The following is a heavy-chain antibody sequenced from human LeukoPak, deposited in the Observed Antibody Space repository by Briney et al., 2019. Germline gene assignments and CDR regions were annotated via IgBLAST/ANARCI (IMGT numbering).Heavy chain of an antibody. Sequence: PGGSLRLSCAASGFTFSRYWMHWVRQAPGKGLEWVSAISSSSSSIYYADSVKGRFTISRDNAENSLYLQMNSLRAEDTAVYYCARGATVITRSFEYWGQGVLVTVSS. CDR2: ISSSSSSI. V-gene: IGHV3-21*01. J-gene: IGHJ4*02. D-gene: IGHD4-17*01. CDR1: GFTFSRYW. CDR3: ARGATVITRSFEY.